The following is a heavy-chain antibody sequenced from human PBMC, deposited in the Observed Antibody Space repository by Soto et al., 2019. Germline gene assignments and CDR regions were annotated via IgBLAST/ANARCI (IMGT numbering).Heavy chain of an antibody. V-gene: IGHV4-59*01. Sequence: SETLSLTCTVSGGSISSYYWSWIRQPPGKGLEWIGYIYYSGSTNYNPSLKSRVTISVDTSKNQFSLKLSSVTAADTAVYYCARHTPSTSLDYWGQGTLVLVSP. CDR3: ARHTPSTSLDY. CDR1: GGSISSYY. CDR2: IYYSGST. J-gene: IGHJ4*02. D-gene: IGHD4-4*01.